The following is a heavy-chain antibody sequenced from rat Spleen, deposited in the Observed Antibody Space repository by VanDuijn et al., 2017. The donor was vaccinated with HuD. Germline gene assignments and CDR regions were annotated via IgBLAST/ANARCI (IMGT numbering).Heavy chain of an antibody. Sequence: EVQLVESGGGLVQPGRSLKFSCAASGFTFSDYAMAWVRQAPKKGLEWVATILYDGSSTYYRDSVKGRFTISRDNAKSTLYLQVDNLRSADTATYYCVRQGVTMAAIFAYWGQGTLVTVSS. CDR1: GFTFSDYA. CDR3: VRQGVTMAAIFAY. J-gene: IGHJ3*01. D-gene: IGHD1-2*01. V-gene: IGHV5-17*01. CDR2: ILYDGSST.